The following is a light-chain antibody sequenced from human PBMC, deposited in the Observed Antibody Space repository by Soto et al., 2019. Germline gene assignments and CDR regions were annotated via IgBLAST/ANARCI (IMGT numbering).Light chain of an antibody. Sequence: QSVLTQPPSASGSDGKSVTMSCTGTSSDVGGYNYVSWYQQRPGKAPNLMIYEVTKRPSGVPDRFSGSKSGSTASLTVSGLQAEDEAEYYCSSYAGRNNLVFGGGTKLTVL. CDR2: EVT. V-gene: IGLV2-8*01. J-gene: IGLJ3*02. CDR1: SSDVGGYNY. CDR3: SSYAGRNNLV.